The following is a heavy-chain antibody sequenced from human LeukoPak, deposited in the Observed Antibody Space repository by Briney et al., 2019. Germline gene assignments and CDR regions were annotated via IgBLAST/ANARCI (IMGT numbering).Heavy chain of an antibody. J-gene: IGHJ6*03. D-gene: IGHD2-15*01. CDR3: AKEGGYCSGGSCYYGMGYMDV. CDR2: ISYDGSNK. V-gene: IGHV3-30*18. CDR1: GFTFSSYG. Sequence: GGSLRLSCAASGFTFSSYGMHWVRQAPGKGLEWVAVISYDGSNKYYADSVKGRFTISRDNSKNTLYLQMNSLRAEDTAVYYCAKEGGYCSGGSCYYGMGYMDVWGKGTTVTVSS.